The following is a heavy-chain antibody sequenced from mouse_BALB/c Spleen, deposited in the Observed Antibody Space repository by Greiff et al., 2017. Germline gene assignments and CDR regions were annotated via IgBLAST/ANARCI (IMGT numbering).Heavy chain of an antibody. D-gene: IGHD2-2*01. CDR3: ARSYGYDRAWFAY. V-gene: IGHV2-4-1*01. CDR2: IWSGGST. J-gene: IGHJ3*01. CDR1: GFSLTSYG. Sequence: VMLVESGPGLVQPSQSLSITCTVSGFSLTSYGVHWVRQSPGKGLEWLGVIWSGGSTDYNAAFISRLSISKDNSKSQVFFKMNSLQADDTAIYYCARSYGYDRAWFAYWGQGTLVTVSA.